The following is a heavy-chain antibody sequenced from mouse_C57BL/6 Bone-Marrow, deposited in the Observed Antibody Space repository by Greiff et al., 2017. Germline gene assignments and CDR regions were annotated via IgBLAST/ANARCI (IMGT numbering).Heavy chain of an antibody. V-gene: IGHV10-3*01. CDR1: GFTFNTYA. J-gene: IGHJ4*01. CDR2: IRSKSSNYAT. CDR3: VRDEGSGSSYAAMDY. Sequence: EVQLVESGGGLVQPKGSLKLSCAASGFTFNTYAMHWVRQAPGKGLEWVARIRSKSSNYATYYADSVKDRFTISRDDSQSMLYLQVNNLKTEDTAMYYCVRDEGSGSSYAAMDYWGQGTSVTVSS. D-gene: IGHD1-1*01.